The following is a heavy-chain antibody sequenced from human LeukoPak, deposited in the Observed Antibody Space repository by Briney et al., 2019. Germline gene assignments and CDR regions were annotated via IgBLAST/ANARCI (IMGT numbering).Heavy chain of an antibody. V-gene: IGHV1-18*01. J-gene: IGHJ4*02. CDR2: ISAYNGNT. Sequence: ASVKVSCKASGYTFTRYGISWVRQAPGQGLEWMGWISAYNGNTNYAQKLQGRVTMTTDTSTSTAYMELRSLRSDDTAVYYCARGSDIVLMVYAIEYYFDYWGQGTLVTVSS. CDR3: ARGSDIVLMVYAIEYYFDY. D-gene: IGHD2-8*01. CDR1: GYTFTRYG.